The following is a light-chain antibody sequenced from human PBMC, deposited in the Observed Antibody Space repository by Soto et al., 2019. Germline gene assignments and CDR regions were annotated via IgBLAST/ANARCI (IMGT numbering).Light chain of an antibody. CDR2: GNS. Sequence: QSVLTQPPSVSGAPGQRVTISCTGSSSNIGAGYDVHWYQQLPGTAPKLLIYGNSNRPSGVPDRFSGSESGTSASLAITGLQAEDEADYYCQSYDSSLSGAVFGGRTKVTVL. J-gene: IGLJ3*02. CDR3: QSYDSSLSGAV. CDR1: SSNIGAGYD. V-gene: IGLV1-40*01.